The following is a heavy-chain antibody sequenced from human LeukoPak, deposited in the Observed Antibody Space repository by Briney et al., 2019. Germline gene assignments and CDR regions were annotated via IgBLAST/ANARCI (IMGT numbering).Heavy chain of an antibody. CDR1: GYTFTGYY. Sequence: ASVKVSCKASGYTFTGYYMHWVRQAPGQGLEWMGWINPNSGGTNYAQKFQGRVTMTRDTSISTAYMELSRLRSDDTAVYYCARARGMTTVTRVSLGPGYWGQGTLVTVSS. V-gene: IGHV1-2*02. CDR3: ARARGMTTVTRVSLGPGY. J-gene: IGHJ4*02. CDR2: INPNSGGT. D-gene: IGHD4-17*01.